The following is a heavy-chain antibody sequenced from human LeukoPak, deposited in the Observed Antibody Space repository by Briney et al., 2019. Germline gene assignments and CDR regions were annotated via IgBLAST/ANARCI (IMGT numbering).Heavy chain of an antibody. CDR2: IYSGGST. Sequence: GGSLRLSCAASGFTVSSNYMSWVRQAPGKGLEWVSVIYSGGSTYYADSVKCRFTISRDNSKNTLYLQMNSLRAEDTAVYYCARDTVAGSYYYYGMDVWGQGTTVTVSS. D-gene: IGHD6-19*01. V-gene: IGHV3-66*02. CDR1: GFTVSSNY. CDR3: ARDTVAGSYYYYGMDV. J-gene: IGHJ6*02.